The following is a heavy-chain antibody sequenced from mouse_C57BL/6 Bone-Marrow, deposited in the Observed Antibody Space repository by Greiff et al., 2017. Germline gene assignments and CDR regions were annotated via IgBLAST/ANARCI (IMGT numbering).Heavy chain of an antibody. D-gene: IGHD1-1*01. CDR2: IDPSDSYT. V-gene: IGHV1-69*01. Sequence: VQLQQSGAELVMPGASVKLSCKASGYTFTSYWMHWVKQRPGQGLEWIGEIDPSDSYTNYNQKFKGKSTLTVDKSSSTAYMQLSSLTSEDSAVYYCARGGYYYGSSGFAYWGQGTLVTVSA. CDR1: GYTFTSYW. CDR3: ARGGYYYGSSGFAY. J-gene: IGHJ3*01.